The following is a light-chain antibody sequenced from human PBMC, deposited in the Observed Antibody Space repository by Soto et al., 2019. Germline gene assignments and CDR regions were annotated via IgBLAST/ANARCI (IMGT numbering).Light chain of an antibody. Sequence: QSVLTQPASVSGSHGQSITISCTGTSSDVGSYNLVSWYQQHPGKAPKLMIYEVSKRPSGVSNRFSGSKSGNTASLTISGRQAEDEADYYCCSYAGSSTSLVFGTGTKVTVL. CDR1: SSDVGSYNL. J-gene: IGLJ1*01. CDR2: EVS. V-gene: IGLV2-23*02. CDR3: CSYAGSSTSLV.